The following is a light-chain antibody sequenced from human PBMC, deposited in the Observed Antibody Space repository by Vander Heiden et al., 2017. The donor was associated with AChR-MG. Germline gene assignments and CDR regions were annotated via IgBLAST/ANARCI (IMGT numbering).Light chain of an antibody. CDR1: SSDVGSYDL. Sequence: QSAPTQPASASGSPGQSITISSTGTSSDVGSYDLVSWYQQHPGKAPKLMIYEVSKRPSGVSNRFSGSKSGNTASLTISGLQAEDEADYYCCSYAGSSTFKVFGGGTKLTVL. V-gene: IGLV2-23*02. CDR2: EVS. CDR3: CSYAGSSTFKV. J-gene: IGLJ2*01.